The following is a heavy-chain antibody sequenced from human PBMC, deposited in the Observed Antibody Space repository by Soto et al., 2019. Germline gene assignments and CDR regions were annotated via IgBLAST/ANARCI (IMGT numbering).Heavy chain of an antibody. CDR1: GRTFSSYD. CDR3: ARAFPIPRFAVAHANYYDIDV. V-gene: IGHV1-69*06. Sequence: ASEKVSCKASGRTFSSYDIRWVRQAPGQGLEWMGGIIPIFGTANYAQKFQGRVTITADKSTSTAYMELRSLRSEDTAVYYCARAFPIPRFAVAHANYYDIDVWDQGTTVTVSS. J-gene: IGHJ6*02. D-gene: IGHD6-19*01. CDR2: IIPIFGTA.